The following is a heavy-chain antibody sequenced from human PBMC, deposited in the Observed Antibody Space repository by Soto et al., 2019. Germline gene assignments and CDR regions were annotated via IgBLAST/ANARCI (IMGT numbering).Heavy chain of an antibody. CDR2: ISSSGGST. V-gene: IGHV3-23*01. CDR1: GITFSSYA. CDR3: AKDRHCTATSCYTGGSWFDP. D-gene: IGHD2-2*02. Sequence: EIQVLESGGGLAQPGGSLRLSCVVSGITFSSYAMSWVRQAPGRGLEWVSAISSSGGSTYYADSVMGRFTISRDNSKNTLYLQMNSLRAEDTAVYYCAKDRHCTATSCYTGGSWFDPRGQGTLVTVSS. J-gene: IGHJ5*02.